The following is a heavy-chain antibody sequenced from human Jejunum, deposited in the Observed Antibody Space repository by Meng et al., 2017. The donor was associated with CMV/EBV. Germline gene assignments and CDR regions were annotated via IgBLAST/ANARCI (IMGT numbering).Heavy chain of an antibody. Sequence: SDYTFTDYYMQWVRQAPGQGLEWMGWINPNTGDTNYAQKFQGRVTMTRDMSINTVYMELTRLRPDDTAVYYCAKDGGSYLDYYFDYWGQGTLVTVSS. CDR2: INPNTGDT. CDR1: DYTFTDYY. D-gene: IGHD1-26*01. CDR3: AKDGGSYLDYYFDY. J-gene: IGHJ4*02. V-gene: IGHV1-2*02.